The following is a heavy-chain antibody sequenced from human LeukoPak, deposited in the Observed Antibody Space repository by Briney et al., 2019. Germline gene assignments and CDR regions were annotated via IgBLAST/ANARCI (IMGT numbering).Heavy chain of an antibody. CDR3: AIVATTQLFDS. Sequence: ASVKVSCKASGYTFTGYYLHWVRQAPGQGLEWMGWINPNSGGTNYAQKFQGRVTMTRDTSINTAYMELSRLRSDDTAMYYCAIVATTQLFDSWGQGTLVTVSS. V-gene: IGHV1-2*02. D-gene: IGHD5-12*01. CDR2: INPNSGGT. J-gene: IGHJ4*02. CDR1: GYTFTGYY.